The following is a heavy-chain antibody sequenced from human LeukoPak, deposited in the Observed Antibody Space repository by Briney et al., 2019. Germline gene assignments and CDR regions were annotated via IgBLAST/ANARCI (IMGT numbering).Heavy chain of an antibody. CDR3: ARVRLSLFDP. CDR1: GGSISSYY. D-gene: IGHD3-10*01. Sequence: PSETLSLTGTVSGGSISSYYWSWIRQPPGKGLEWIGYIYYSGSTNYNPSLKSRVTISVDTSKNQFSLKLSSVTAADTAVYYCARVRLSLFDPWGQGTLVTVSS. V-gene: IGHV4-59*01. J-gene: IGHJ5*02. CDR2: IYYSGST.